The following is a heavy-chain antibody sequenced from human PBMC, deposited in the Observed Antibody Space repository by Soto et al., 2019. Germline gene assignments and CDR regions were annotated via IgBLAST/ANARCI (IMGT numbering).Heavy chain of an antibody. CDR3: TRTLTPNPAEYFQH. V-gene: IGHV1-46*03. CDR2: INPSGGST. Sequence: GSVKGSCKASGYTFTRYYMHWVRQAPGQGLEWMGMINPSGGSTTYAQNFQGRVTMTRDTSTSTIYMDLSSLRSEDTAVYYCTRTLTPNPAEYFQHWGQGTLVTVSS. D-gene: IGHD3-16*01. J-gene: IGHJ1*01. CDR1: GYTFTRYY.